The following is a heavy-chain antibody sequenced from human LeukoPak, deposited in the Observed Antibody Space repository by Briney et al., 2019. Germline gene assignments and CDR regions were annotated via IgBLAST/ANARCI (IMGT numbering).Heavy chain of an antibody. Sequence: ASETLSLTCAVYGGSFSGYYWSWIRQPPGKGLEWIGEINHSGSTNYNPSLKSRVTISVDTSKNQFSLKLSSVTAADTAVYYCARGSTVTTSRAFDYWGQGTLVTVSS. V-gene: IGHV4-34*01. J-gene: IGHJ4*02. CDR2: INHSGST. CDR1: GGSFSGYY. CDR3: ARGSTVTTSRAFDY. D-gene: IGHD4-17*01.